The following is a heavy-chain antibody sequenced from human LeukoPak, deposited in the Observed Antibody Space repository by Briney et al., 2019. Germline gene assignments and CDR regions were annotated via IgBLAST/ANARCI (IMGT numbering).Heavy chain of an antibody. V-gene: IGHV1-18*01. CDR3: ASGLGVTMVRGVPFDY. J-gene: IGHJ4*02. Sequence: ASVKVSCKASGYTFTSYGISWVRQAPGQGLEWMGWISAYNGNTNYAQKLQGRVTMTTDTTTSTAYMELRSLRSDDTAVYYCASGLGVTMVRGVPFDYWGQGTLVTVSS. D-gene: IGHD3-10*01. CDR1: GYTFTSYG. CDR2: ISAYNGNT.